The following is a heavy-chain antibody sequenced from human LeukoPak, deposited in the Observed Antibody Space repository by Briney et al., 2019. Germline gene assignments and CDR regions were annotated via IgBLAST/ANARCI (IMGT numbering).Heavy chain of an antibody. CDR3: ARVRALSYYDSSGDLYYFDY. J-gene: IGHJ4*02. V-gene: IGHV4-59*01. CDR2: IYYSGST. D-gene: IGHD3-22*01. Sequence: SETLSLTCTVSGGSISSYYWSWLRQPPGKGLEWIGYIYYSGSTDYNPSLKSRVTISVDTSKNRFSLRLSSVTAADTAVYYCARVRALSYYDSSGDLYYFDYWGQGTLVAVSS. CDR1: GGSISSYY.